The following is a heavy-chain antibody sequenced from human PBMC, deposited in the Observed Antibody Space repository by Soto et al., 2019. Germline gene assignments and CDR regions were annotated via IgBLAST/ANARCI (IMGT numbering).Heavy chain of an antibody. V-gene: IGHV4-31*03. Sequence: SETLSLTCTVSGGSISSGGYYWSWIRQHPGKGLEWIRYIYYSGSTYYNPSLKSRVTISVDTSKNQFSLKLSSVTAADTAVYYCARDRYYGGNSGNWFDPWGQGTLVTVS. CDR2: IYYSGST. CDR3: ARDRYYGGNSGNWFDP. D-gene: IGHD4-17*01. CDR1: GGSISSGGYY. J-gene: IGHJ5*02.